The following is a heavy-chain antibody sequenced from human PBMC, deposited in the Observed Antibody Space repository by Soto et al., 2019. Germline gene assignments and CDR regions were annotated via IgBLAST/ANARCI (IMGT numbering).Heavy chain of an antibody. Sequence: PGESLKISCKGSGYSFTIYWISWVRQMPGKGLEWMGRIDPSDSYTNYSPSFQGHVTISADKSISTAYLQWSSLKASDTAMYYCARIWATVFVDAFDIWGQGTMVTVSS. V-gene: IGHV5-10-1*01. CDR2: IDPSDSYT. CDR3: ARIWATVFVDAFDI. D-gene: IGHD4-17*01. CDR1: GYSFTIYW. J-gene: IGHJ3*02.